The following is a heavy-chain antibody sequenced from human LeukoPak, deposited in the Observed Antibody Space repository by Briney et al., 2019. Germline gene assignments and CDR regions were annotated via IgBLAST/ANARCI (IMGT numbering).Heavy chain of an antibody. Sequence: PGGSLRLSCAGSGFTFSNFAMGWVRQAPGKGLEWVSGISGTAGSTHYADSVKGRFTISRDNSKNTLYLQMNSLRAEDTAVYYCAREGDAFDIWGQGTMVTVSS. CDR2: ISGTAGST. CDR1: GFTFSNFA. V-gene: IGHV3-23*01. J-gene: IGHJ3*02. CDR3: AREGDAFDI.